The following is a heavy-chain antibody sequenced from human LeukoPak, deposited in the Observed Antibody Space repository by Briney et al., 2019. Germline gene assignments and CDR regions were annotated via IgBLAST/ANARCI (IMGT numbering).Heavy chain of an antibody. CDR1: EFTFSSYG. CDR3: ARGRFSGYVNSYYGMDV. V-gene: IGHV3-30*03. J-gene: IGHJ6*02. D-gene: IGHD5-12*01. CDR2: ISYDGGNK. Sequence: GGSLRLSCAASEFTFSSYGMHWVRQAPGKGLEWVAVISYDGGNKYYADSVEGRFTISRDNSKNTLYLQMNSLRAEDTAVYYCARGRFSGYVNSYYGMDVWGRGTTVTVSS.